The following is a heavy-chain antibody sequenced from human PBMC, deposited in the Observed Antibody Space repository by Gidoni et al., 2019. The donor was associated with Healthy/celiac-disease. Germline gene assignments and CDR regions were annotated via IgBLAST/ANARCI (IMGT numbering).Heavy chain of an antibody. Sequence: EVQLVESGGGLVQPGGSLRLSCAASGFTFSSYEMNWVRQAPGKGLEWVSYISSSGSTIYYADSVKGRFTISRDNAKNSLYLQMNSLRAEDTAVYYCASGGRDGYNPSNFDYWGQGTLVTVSS. CDR1: GFTFSSYE. J-gene: IGHJ4*02. CDR2: ISSSGSTI. CDR3: ASGGRDGYNPSNFDY. V-gene: IGHV3-48*03. D-gene: IGHD5-12*01.